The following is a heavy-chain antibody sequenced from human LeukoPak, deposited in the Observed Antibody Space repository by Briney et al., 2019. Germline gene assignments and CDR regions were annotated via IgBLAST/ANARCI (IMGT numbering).Heavy chain of an antibody. CDR3: AKDVVRGVIITLFDY. D-gene: IGHD3-10*01. J-gene: IGHJ4*02. CDR2: ISNDGSNK. Sequence: PGGSLRLSCAASGFTFSSYAMHWVRQAPGKGLEWVAVISNDGSNKYYADSVKGRFTISRDNSKNTVYLQMNSLRAEDTAVYYCAKDVVRGVIITLFDYWGQGTLVSVSS. CDR1: GFTFSSYA. V-gene: IGHV3-30-3*02.